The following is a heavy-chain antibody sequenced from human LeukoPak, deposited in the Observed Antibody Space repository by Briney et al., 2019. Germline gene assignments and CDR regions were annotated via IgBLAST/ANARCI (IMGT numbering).Heavy chain of an antibody. CDR2: MYISWST. CDR3: ARDTSSGWYYFDY. Sequence: SETLSLTCTVSGVSISSYYWSWIRQPAGKGLEWIGRMYISWSTNYNPSLKSRVTMLVDTSKNQFSLKLSSVTAADAAVYYCARDTSSGWYYFDYWGQGTLVTVSS. J-gene: IGHJ4*02. V-gene: IGHV4-4*07. D-gene: IGHD6-19*01. CDR1: GVSISSYY.